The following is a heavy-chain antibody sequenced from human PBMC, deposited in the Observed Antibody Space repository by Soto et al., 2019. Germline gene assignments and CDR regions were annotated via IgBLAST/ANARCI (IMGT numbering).Heavy chain of an antibody. CDR3: ARVGAGYSYEFDY. D-gene: IGHD5-18*01. J-gene: IGHJ4*02. V-gene: IGHV4-59*01. CDR2: IYYSGST. Sequence: QVQLQESGPGLVKPSETLSLTCTVSGGSISSYYWSWIRQPPGKGLEWIGYIYYSGSTNYNPSLESRVTISVDTSKNQFSLKLSSVTAADTAVYYCARVGAGYSYEFDYWGQGTLVTVSS. CDR1: GGSISSYY.